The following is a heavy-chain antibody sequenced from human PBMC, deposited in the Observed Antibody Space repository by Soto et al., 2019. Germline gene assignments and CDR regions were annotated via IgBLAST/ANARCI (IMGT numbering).Heavy chain of an antibody. Sequence: GGSLRLSCAASEFTFSNYAMSWVRQAPGKGLEWVSSISDNGGTTYYADSVKGRFTISRDNSKNTLYLQVNSLRAEDTAVYYFVKDPQKLLVYFDYWGQGIQVTGSS. J-gene: IGHJ4*02. CDR2: ISDNGGTT. V-gene: IGHV3-23*01. D-gene: IGHD2-15*01. CDR1: EFTFSNYA. CDR3: VKDPQKLLVYFDY.